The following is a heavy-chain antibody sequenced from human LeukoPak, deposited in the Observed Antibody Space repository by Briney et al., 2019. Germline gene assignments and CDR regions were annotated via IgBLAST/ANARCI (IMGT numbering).Heavy chain of an antibody. CDR3: AKDFVVVPGNVNYFDY. CDR1: GFTFSSYA. V-gene: IGHV3-23*01. J-gene: IGHJ4*02. CDR2: ISGSGGST. Sequence: GGSLRLSCAASGFTFSSYAMSWVRQAPGKGLEWVSAISGSGGSTYYADSVKGRFTISRDNSKNTLYVQMKSLRGEDTAVYYCAKDFVVVPGNVNYFDYWGQGTLVTVSS. D-gene: IGHD2-21*02.